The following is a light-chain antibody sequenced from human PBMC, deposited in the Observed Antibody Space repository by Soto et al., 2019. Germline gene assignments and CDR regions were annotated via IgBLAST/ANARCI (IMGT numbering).Light chain of an antibody. J-gene: IGKJ1*01. Sequence: DIQLTQSRSTLSASVGDRSTITGRARQRISSRLAWYQQKPGKAPKLLIYDASSLESGVPSRFSGSGSGTEFTLTISSLQPDDVATYYYQQYNSYTWTFGPGTKVDI. CDR2: DAS. V-gene: IGKV1-5*01. CDR1: QRISSR. CDR3: QQYNSYTWT.